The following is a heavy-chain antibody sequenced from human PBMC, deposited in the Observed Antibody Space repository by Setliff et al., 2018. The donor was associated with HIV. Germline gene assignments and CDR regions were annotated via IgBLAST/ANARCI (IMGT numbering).Heavy chain of an antibody. CDR3: ARGMVNYDILTGYFDAFDI. D-gene: IGHD3-9*01. CDR1: GGTFSSYV. J-gene: IGHJ3*02. CDR2: IIPMYGVT. Sequence: SVKVSCKASGGTFSSYVISWVRQAPGQGPEWMGGIIPMYGVTNYAQKFQGRVTITTDESTSTAYMELSSLRSDDTAVYYCARGMVNYDILTGYFDAFDIWGQGTMVTVSS. V-gene: IGHV1-69*05.